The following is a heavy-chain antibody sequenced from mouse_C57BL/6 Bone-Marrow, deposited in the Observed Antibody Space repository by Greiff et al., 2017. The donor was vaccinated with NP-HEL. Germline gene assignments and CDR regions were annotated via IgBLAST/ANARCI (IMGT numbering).Heavy chain of an antibody. V-gene: IGHV8-12*01. D-gene: IGHD2-1*01. Sequence: QVTLKECGPGILQSSQTLSLTCSFSGFSLSTSGMGVSWIRQPSGKGLEWLAHIYWDDDKRYNPSLKSRLTISKDTSRNQVFLKITSVDTADTATYYCARRRGFYYPDYWGQGTTLTVSS. CDR2: IYWDDDK. J-gene: IGHJ2*01. CDR3: ARRRGFYYPDY. CDR1: GFSLSTSGMG.